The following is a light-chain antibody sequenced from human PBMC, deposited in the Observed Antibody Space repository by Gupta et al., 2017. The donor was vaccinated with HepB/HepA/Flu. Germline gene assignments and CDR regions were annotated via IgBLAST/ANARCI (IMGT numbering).Light chain of an antibody. CDR1: QNVASNF. V-gene: IGKV3-20*01. CDR2: STS. Sequence: PGERATLSCRASQNVASNFLVWYQQKPGHAPRLLIYSTSKRATGIPERFSGSGSGTDFTLTLSRREQEDFAAYYGQHDGTSLVFGHGTRVEIK. J-gene: IGKJ3*01. CDR3: QHDGTSLV.